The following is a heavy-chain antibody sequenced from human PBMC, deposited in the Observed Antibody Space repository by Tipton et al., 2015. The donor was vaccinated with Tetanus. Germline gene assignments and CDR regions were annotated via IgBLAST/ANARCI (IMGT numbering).Heavy chain of an antibody. CDR3: ARGQLLSRDWFDP. D-gene: IGHD2-2*01. V-gene: IGHV4-31*03. Sequence: TLSLTCTVSGDSISSGGPYWSWIRQFPGKGLEWMGYIHHTGSTYYNPSLKTRITLSVDTSKNQFSLKLTSVTAGDTAVYFCARGQLLSRDWFDPWGQGTLVTVSS. J-gene: IGHJ5*02. CDR2: IHHTGST. CDR1: GDSISSGGPY.